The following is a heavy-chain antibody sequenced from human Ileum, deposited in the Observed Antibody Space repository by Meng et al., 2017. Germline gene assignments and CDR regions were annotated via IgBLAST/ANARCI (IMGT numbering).Heavy chain of an antibody. Sequence: QDPLVQSRTGVKKPGASVKVSFTTSCYTFKNFGISWGRQAPGQGIGWIGWISTYNSNTKYSQRVQDRGTMTTDTSTSTVYMELRTLTSDDTAMYYCARDGVSFTMIRGVAHWGQGTLVTVSS. D-gene: IGHD3-10*01. CDR3: ARDGVSFTMIRGVAH. V-gene: IGHV1-18*01. CDR2: ISTYNSNT. CDR1: CYTFKNFG. J-gene: IGHJ4*02.